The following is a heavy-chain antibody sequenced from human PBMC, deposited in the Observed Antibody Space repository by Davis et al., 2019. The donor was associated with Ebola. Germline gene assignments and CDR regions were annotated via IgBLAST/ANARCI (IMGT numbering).Heavy chain of an antibody. CDR2: IRSKANSYAT. D-gene: IGHD4-11*01. V-gene: IGHV3-73*01. CDR1: GFTFSCSA. CDR3: SMTTVTTDV. J-gene: IGHJ6*02. Sequence: GESLKISCAASGFTFSCSAMHWVRQASGKGLEWVGRIRSKANSYATAYAASVKGRFTISRDDSKNTAYLQMNSLKTEDTAVYYCSMTTVTTDVWGQGTTVTVSS.